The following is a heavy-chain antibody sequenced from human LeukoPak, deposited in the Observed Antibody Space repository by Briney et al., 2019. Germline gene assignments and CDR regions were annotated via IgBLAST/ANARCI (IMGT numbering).Heavy chain of an antibody. J-gene: IGHJ4*02. CDR3: AREVEYSGSYFYDY. Sequence: GGPLRLSCPASGFTFSSYWLHWVRQAPGKGLVWVSGINNVGSSTTYADSVEGRFTISRDNAKNTLYLQMNSLRAEDTAVYYCAREVEYSGSYFYDYWGQGILVTVSS. CDR2: INNVGSST. D-gene: IGHD1-26*01. V-gene: IGHV3-74*03. CDR1: GFTFSSYW.